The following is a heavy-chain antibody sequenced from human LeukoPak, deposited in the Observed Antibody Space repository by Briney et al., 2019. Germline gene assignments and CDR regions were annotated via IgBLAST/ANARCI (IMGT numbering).Heavy chain of an antibody. Sequence: GGSLRLSCAASEFAFGSYAMTWVRQAPGKGPEWVAAISDSGDNTYYTESMRGRFTISRDNSKNTLYLQMNSLRAEDTAVYYCAPHRGYCSGGTCYSAFFDYWGQGTLVTVSS. D-gene: IGHD2-15*01. CDR2: ISDSGDNT. J-gene: IGHJ4*02. CDR1: EFAFGSYA. V-gene: IGHV3-23*01. CDR3: APHRGYCSGGTCYSAFFDY.